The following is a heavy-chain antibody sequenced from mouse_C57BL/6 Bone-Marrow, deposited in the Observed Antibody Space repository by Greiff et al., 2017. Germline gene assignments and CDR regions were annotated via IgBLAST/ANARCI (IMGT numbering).Heavy chain of an antibody. CDR3: ARGGWGFDY. V-gene: IGHV1-26*01. J-gene: IGHJ2*01. D-gene: IGHD3-3*01. CDR1: GYTFTDYY. Sequence: VQLQQSGPELVKPGASVKISCKASGYTFTDYYMNWVKQSHGKSLEWIGDINPNNGGTSYNQKFKGKATLTVDKSSSTAYMELRRLTSEDSAVYYCARGGWGFDYWGQGTTLTVSS. CDR2: INPNNGGT.